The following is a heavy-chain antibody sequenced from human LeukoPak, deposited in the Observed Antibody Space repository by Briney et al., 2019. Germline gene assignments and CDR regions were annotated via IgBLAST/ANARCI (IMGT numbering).Heavy chain of an antibody. V-gene: IGHV3-21*01. J-gene: IGHJ4*02. CDR3: ARDVPTVYGVVVPAAIY. Sequence: GGSLRLSCEASGFTFSSYSMNWVRQAPGKGLEWVSSISSSSSYIYYADSVKGRFTISRDNAKHSLYLQMNSLRAEDTAVYYCARDVPTVYGVVVPAAIYWGQGTLVTVSS. CDR2: ISSSSSYI. CDR1: GFTFSSYS. D-gene: IGHD2-2*02.